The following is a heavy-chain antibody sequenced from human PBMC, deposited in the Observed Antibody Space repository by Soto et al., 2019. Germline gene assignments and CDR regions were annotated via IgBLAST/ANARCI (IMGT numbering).Heavy chain of an antibody. Sequence: GSLRLSCAASGFTFRKAWMTWVRQAPGKGLEWVGHIKSKTDGGTTDYAAPVKGRFTISRDDSKNTLYLQMNSLKTEDTAVYYCTTDPAHDYYDSSGDKYWGQGTLVTVSS. CDR1: GFTFRKAW. J-gene: IGHJ4*02. CDR2: IKSKTDGGTT. D-gene: IGHD3-22*01. V-gene: IGHV3-15*01. CDR3: TTDPAHDYYDSSGDKY.